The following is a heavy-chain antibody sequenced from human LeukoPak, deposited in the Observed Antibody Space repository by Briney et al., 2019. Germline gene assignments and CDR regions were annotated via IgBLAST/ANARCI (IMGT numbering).Heavy chain of an antibody. Sequence: SETLSLTCTVSDGAIAGYSWSWIRQPPGKGLEWIGYIYYSGDTNYNPSLQSRVTVSVDTSKNQFSLNLISVTAADTAVYYCARSPQGTATTANWLDPWGQGTLVTVSS. CDR3: ARSPQGTATTANWLDP. D-gene: IGHD4-17*01. CDR1: DGAIAGYS. CDR2: IYYSGDT. V-gene: IGHV4-59*12. J-gene: IGHJ5*02.